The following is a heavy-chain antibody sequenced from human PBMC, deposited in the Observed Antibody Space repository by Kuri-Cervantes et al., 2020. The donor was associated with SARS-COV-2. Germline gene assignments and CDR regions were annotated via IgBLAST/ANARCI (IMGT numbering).Heavy chain of an antibody. CDR2: IRSKAYGGTT. CDR3: TRDVKSHLNPFYYFDY. Sequence: GESLKISCTASGFTFGDYAMSWVRQAPGKGLEWVGFIRSKAYGGTTEYAASVKGRFTISRDDSKSIAYLQMNSLKTEDTAVYYCTRDVKSHLNPFYYFDYWGQGTLVTVSS. V-gene: IGHV3-49*04. CDR1: GFTFGDYA. J-gene: IGHJ4*02.